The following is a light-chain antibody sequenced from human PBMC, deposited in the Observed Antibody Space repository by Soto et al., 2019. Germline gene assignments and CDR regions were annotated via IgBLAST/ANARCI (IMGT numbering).Light chain of an antibody. J-gene: IGKJ1*01. CDR1: QSVSSY. V-gene: IGKV3-11*01. CDR2: DAS. Sequence: EIVLTQSPATLSLSPGERATISCRASQSVSSYLAWYQQKPGQAPRLLIYDASNRATGIPARFSGSGSGTDSALTISRLEPEDFAVYYCQERSNSPTFGQGTKVAIK. CDR3: QERSNSPT.